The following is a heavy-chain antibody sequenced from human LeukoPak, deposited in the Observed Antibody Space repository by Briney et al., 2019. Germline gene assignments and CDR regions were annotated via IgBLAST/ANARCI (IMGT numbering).Heavy chain of an antibody. V-gene: IGHV3-11*06. D-gene: IGHD3-10*01. CDR2: ISSSSGYT. CDR1: GFTFSDYY. CDR3: ARDLKVLWFGELLSNRFRYYYYYGMDV. Sequence: KTGGSLRLSCSASGFTFSDYYMTWIRQAPGKGLEWVSYISSSSGYTDYADSVKGRFTISRDNAKNSLYLQMNSLRAEDTAVYYCARDLKVLWFGELLSNRFRYYYYYGMDVWGQGTTVTVSS. J-gene: IGHJ6*02.